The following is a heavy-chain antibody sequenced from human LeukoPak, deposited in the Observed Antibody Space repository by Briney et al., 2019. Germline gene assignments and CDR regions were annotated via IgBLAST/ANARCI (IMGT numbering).Heavy chain of an antibody. Sequence: SETLSLTCTVSGGSISSYYWNWIRQPAGKGLEWIGRIYTSGSTNYNPSLKSRVTMSVDTSKNQFSLKLSSVTAADTAVYYCARESLTWLQSRTSWFDPWGQGTLVTVSS. CDR2: IYTSGST. J-gene: IGHJ5*02. CDR3: ARESLTWLQSRTSWFDP. CDR1: GGSISSYY. V-gene: IGHV4-4*07. D-gene: IGHD5-24*01.